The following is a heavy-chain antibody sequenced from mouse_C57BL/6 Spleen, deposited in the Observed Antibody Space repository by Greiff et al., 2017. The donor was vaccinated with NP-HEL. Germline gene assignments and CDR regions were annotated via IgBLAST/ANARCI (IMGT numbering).Heavy chain of an antibody. J-gene: IGHJ3*01. D-gene: IGHD4-1*01. Sequence: QVQLQQPGAELVKPGASVKLSCKASGYTFTSYWMQWVKQRPGQGLEWIGEIDPSDSYTNYNQKFKGKATLTVDTSSSTAYVQLSSLTSEDSAVYYCARGGWEGAYWGQETLVTVSA. CDR1: GYTFTSYW. CDR2: IDPSDSYT. V-gene: IGHV1-50*01. CDR3: ARGGWEGAY.